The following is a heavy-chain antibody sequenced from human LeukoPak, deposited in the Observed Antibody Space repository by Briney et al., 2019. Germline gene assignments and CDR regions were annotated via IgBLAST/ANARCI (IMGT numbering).Heavy chain of an antibody. D-gene: IGHD2-2*01. CDR2: INHSGST. Sequence: SETLSLTRAVYGGSFSGYYWSWIRQPPGKGLEWIGEINHSGSTNYNPSLKSRVTISVDTSKNQFSLKLSSVTAADTAVYYCARGSCSSTSCYEDYYYYMDVWGKGTTVTVSS. CDR3: ARGSCSSTSCYEDYYYYMDV. J-gene: IGHJ6*03. CDR1: GGSFSGYY. V-gene: IGHV4-34*01.